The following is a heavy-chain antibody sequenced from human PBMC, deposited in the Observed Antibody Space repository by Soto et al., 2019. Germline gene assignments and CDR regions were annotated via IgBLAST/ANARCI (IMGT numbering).Heavy chain of an antibody. D-gene: IGHD3-16*02. Sequence: SETLSLTCTVSVGSISSGYYYLSWIRQPPGKGLEWIGYIYYSWSTYYNPSLKSRVTISVDTSKNQFSLKLSSVTAADTAVYYCAREIMITFGGVITYNWFDTWGKGTTLTVSS. J-gene: IGHJ5*02. CDR3: AREIMITFGGVITYNWFDT. V-gene: IGHV4-30-4*01. CDR2: IYYSWST. CDR1: VGSISSGYYY.